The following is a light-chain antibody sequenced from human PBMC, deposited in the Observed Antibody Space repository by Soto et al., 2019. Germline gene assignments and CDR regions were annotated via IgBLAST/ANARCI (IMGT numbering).Light chain of an antibody. Sequence: QSALTQPPSASGSPGQSVTISCTGTSSDVGANNYVSWYQQHPGKAPKLMIYEVTKRPSGVPDRVSGSKPGNTASLTVSGLQAEDEADYYCSSYAGANRVFGTGTKLTVL. CDR2: EVT. V-gene: IGLV2-8*01. CDR1: SSDVGANNY. CDR3: SSYAGANRV. J-gene: IGLJ1*01.